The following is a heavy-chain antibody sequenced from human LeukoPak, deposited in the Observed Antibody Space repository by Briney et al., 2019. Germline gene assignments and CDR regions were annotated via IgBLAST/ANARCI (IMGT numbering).Heavy chain of an antibody. V-gene: IGHV3-7*01. D-gene: IGHD2-2*01. J-gene: IGHJ6*04. CDR3: ARARYCSSKNCYLDV. CDR1: EFTFRTYW. Sequence: TGGSLRLSCAASEFTFRTYWMSWVRQAPGKGLEWVANINQDGSEIYYVDSVKGRFTISRDNAKNSLYVQMNSLTAEDTAVYYCARARYCSSKNCYLDVWGKGTTVTVSS. CDR2: INQDGSEI.